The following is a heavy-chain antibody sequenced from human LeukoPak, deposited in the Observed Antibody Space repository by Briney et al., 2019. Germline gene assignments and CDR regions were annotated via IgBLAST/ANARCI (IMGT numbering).Heavy chain of an antibody. Sequence: ASVKVSCKASGYTFTCYYIHWVRQAPGQGLEWMGWINPNINGTNYAQKFQGRVTITRDRSISTAYMELSRLRSDDTAVYYCARERTPGSGYGVDYWGQGTVVTVSS. CDR2: INPNINGT. D-gene: IGHD6-25*01. J-gene: IGHJ4*02. V-gene: IGHV1-2*02. CDR1: GYTFTCYY. CDR3: ARERTPGSGYGVDY.